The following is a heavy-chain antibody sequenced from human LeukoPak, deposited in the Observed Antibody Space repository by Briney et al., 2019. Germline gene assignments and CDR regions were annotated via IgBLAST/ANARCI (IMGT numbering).Heavy chain of an antibody. CDR1: GYTFTSYG. V-gene: IGHV1-18*01. CDR3: ARDWPYSQGGRSIVPAYYYGMDV. Sequence: ASVKVSCKASGYTFTSYGISWVRQAPGQGLEWMGWISAYNGNTNYAQKLQGRVTMTTDTSTSTAYMELRSLRSDDTAVYYCARDWPYSQGGRSIVPAYYYGMDVWGQGTTVTVSS. J-gene: IGHJ6*02. D-gene: IGHD3-16*02. CDR2: ISAYNGNT.